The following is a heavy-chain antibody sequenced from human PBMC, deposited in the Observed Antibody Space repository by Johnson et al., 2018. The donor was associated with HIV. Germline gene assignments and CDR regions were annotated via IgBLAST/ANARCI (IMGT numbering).Heavy chain of an antibody. D-gene: IGHD2-8*01. CDR3: AKDHLIRAIDI. J-gene: IGHJ3*02. CDR1: GFTVSSNY. CDR2: IYSGGST. V-gene: IGHV3-66*02. Sequence: VQLVESGGGLVQPGGSLRLSCVASGFTVSSNYISWVRQAPGRGLEWVSLIYSGGSTYYADSVKGRFTISRDNSKNTLYLQMNSLRPEDTAVYYCAKDHLIRAIDIWGQGTMVTVSS.